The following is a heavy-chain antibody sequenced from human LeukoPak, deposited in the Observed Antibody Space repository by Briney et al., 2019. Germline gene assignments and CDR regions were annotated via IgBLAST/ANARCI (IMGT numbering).Heavy chain of an antibody. D-gene: IGHD2-2*02. V-gene: IGHV4-4*09. J-gene: IGHJ6*03. Sequence: PSETPSLTCTVSGGSISSHYWSWIRQPPGTELEWIGFIYTSGSTNYNPSLKSRVTISLDTSKNQISLKLSSVTAADSAVYYCARLQHEYCSRPSCYTRNRPRSSYSMDVWGKGTTVTVSS. CDR1: GGSISSHY. CDR2: IYTSGST. CDR3: ARLQHEYCSRPSCYTRNRPRSSYSMDV.